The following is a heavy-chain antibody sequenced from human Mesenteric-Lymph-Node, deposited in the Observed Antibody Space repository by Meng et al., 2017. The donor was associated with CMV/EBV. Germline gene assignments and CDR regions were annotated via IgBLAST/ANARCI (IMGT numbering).Heavy chain of an antibody. D-gene: IGHD3-3*02. J-gene: IGHJ4*02. Sequence: LSVVVSGFSVISPYMPSLRPAPGQGLEWLSMIYSGGSTYTADSVNGRFTVSRDNSKNTLYLQMNRLRAEDTAVYYCARLISMQLVSDYWGQGTLVTVSS. CDR1: GFSVISPY. CDR3: ARLISMQLVSDY. CDR2: IYSGGST. V-gene: IGHV3-53*01.